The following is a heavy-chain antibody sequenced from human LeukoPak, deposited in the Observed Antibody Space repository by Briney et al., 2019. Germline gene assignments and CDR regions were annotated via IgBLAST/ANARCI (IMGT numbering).Heavy chain of an antibody. V-gene: IGHV3-21*01. CDR2: ISSSSSYI. J-gene: IGHJ4*02. D-gene: IGHD3-9*01. Sequence: PGGSLRLSCAASGFTFSSYSMNWVRQAPGKGLEWVSSISSSSSYIYYADSVKGRFTISRDNAKNSLYLQMNSLRAEDTAVYYCASEAYYDILTFDYWGQGTLVTVSS. CDR1: GFTFSSYS. CDR3: ASEAYYDILTFDY.